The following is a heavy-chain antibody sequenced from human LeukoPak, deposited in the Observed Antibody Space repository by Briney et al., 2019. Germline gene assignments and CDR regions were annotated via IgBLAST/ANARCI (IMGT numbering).Heavy chain of an antibody. J-gene: IGHJ3*01. CDR1: GFSVSYYY. Sequence: PGGSLRLSCAASGFSVSYYYMSWVRQAPGRGLEWVSALSSGDNTHYADSVNGRFTISRDNSENTLYLQLNSLRAEDTAVYYCARRYCSTCPTGHAFDLWGQGTMVTVSP. D-gene: IGHD2-2*01. CDR2: LSSGDNT. CDR3: ARRYCSTCPTGHAFDL. V-gene: IGHV3-53*01.